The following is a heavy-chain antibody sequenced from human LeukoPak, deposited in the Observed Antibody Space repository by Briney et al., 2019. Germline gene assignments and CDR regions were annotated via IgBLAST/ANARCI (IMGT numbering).Heavy chain of an antibody. CDR2: IIPIFGTA. CDR1: GGTFSSYA. D-gene: IGHD6-6*01. J-gene: IGHJ6*02. Sequence: ASVKVSCKASGGTFSSYAISWVRQAPGQGLEWMGGIIPIFGTANYAQKFQGRVTITADESTSTAYMELSSLRSEDTAVYYCARDSPYSSSSGRNYYYYGMDVWGQGTTVTVSS. CDR3: ARDSPYSSSSGRNYYYYGMDV. V-gene: IGHV1-69*13.